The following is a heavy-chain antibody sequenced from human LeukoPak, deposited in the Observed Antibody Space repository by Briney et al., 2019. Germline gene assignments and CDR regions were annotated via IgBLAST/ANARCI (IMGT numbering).Heavy chain of an antibody. CDR1: GDSISSYY. D-gene: IGHD1-26*01. Sequence: PSETLSLTCTVSGDSISSYYWSWIRQPPGKGLEWIGYIYYSGSTNYNPSLKSRVTISVGTSKNQFSLRLSSVTATDTAVYYCAGDRSGSYSRYYYYGMDVWGQGTTVTVSS. CDR2: IYYSGST. V-gene: IGHV4-59*01. J-gene: IGHJ6*02. CDR3: AGDRSGSYSRYYYYGMDV.